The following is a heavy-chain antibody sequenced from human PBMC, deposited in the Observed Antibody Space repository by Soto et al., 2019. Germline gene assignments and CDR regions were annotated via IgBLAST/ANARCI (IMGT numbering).Heavy chain of an antibody. CDR1: GDTFTGYY. J-gene: IGHJ6*02. D-gene: IGHD3-3*01. V-gene: IGHV1-2*02. CDR3: ARCRKSCWTGSPMDDYGTDV. Sequence: ASVKVSCKASGDTFTGYYIHWVRQAPGQGLEWMGWIHPNLGGTDHAQKFQGRVTLTRDTSVNTAYMELSKLTSDDTAIYYCARCRKSCWTGSPMDDYGTDVWGQG. CDR2: IHPNLGGT.